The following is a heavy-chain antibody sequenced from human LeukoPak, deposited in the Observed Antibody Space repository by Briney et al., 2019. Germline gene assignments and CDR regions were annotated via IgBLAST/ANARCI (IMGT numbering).Heavy chain of an antibody. CDR1: GGSISSSSYY. CDR3: ARPRDPGNWFDP. V-gene: IGHV4-39*01. CDR2: IYYSGST. Sequence: KPSGTLSLTCTVSGGSISSSSYYWGWIRQPPGKGLEWIGSIYYSGSTYYNPSLKSRVTISVDTSKNQFSLKLSSVTAADTAVYYCARPRDPGNWFDPWGQGTLVTVSS. J-gene: IGHJ5*02.